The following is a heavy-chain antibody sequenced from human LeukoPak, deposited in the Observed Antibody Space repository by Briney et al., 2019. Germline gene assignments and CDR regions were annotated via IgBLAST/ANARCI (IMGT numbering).Heavy chain of an antibody. J-gene: IGHJ4*02. CDR3: AKVDDDFWSGYFDY. Sequence: GASVKVSCKASGGTFSSYAISWVRQAPGQGLEWMGRIIPIFGTANYAQKFQGRVTITTDESTSTAYMELSSLRSEDTAVYYCAKVDDDFWSGYFDYWGQGTLVTVSS. CDR1: GGTFSSYA. V-gene: IGHV1-69*05. D-gene: IGHD3-3*01. CDR2: IIPIFGTA.